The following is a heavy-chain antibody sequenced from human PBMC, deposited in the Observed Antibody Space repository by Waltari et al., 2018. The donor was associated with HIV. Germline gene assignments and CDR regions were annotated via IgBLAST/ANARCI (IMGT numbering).Heavy chain of an antibody. CDR3: ARRTTMDFDY. CDR1: GYSFTDYS. Sequence: QVQLVQSGAEVKKPGASVKVSCKASGYSFTDYSVHWVRQAPGQGLEWLGRITPSSGCTNYAQKFQGRVTVTRDTSINTVYMEVRRLRSDDTAVYYCARRTTMDFDYWGQGTLVTVS. V-gene: IGHV1-2*06. CDR2: ITPSSGCT. J-gene: IGHJ4*02. D-gene: IGHD1-7*01.